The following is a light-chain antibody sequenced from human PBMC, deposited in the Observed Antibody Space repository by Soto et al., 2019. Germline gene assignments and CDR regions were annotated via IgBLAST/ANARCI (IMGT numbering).Light chain of an antibody. CDR2: ATS. J-gene: IGKJ2*01. CDR1: QSISSY. V-gene: IGKV1-39*01. CDR3: QQSYIPPYT. Sequence: DIQMTQSPSSLSASVGDRVTITCRASQSISSYLNWYQQKPGKAPKLLFYATSSLLSGVPSRFSGSGSGTDFTLTISSLQPEDFETYYCQQSYIPPYTFGQGTKLESK.